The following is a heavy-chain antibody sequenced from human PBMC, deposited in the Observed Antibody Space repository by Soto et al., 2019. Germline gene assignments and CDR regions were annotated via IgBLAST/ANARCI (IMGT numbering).Heavy chain of an antibody. Sequence: PSETLSLTCTVSGGSISSSSYYWGWIRQPPGKGLEWIGSIYYSGSTYYNPSLKSRVTISVDTSKNQFSLKLSSVTAADTAVYYCARVTCSSTSCYARRGRRVGWFDPWGQGTLVTVSS. CDR3: ARVTCSSTSCYARRGRRVGWFDP. CDR1: GGSISSSSYY. D-gene: IGHD2-2*01. J-gene: IGHJ5*02. V-gene: IGHV4-39*01. CDR2: IYYSGST.